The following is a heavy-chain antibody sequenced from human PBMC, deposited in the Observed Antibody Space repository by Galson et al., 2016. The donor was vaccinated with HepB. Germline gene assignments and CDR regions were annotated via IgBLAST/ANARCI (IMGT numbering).Heavy chain of an antibody. Sequence: SLRLSCAASGFTFSRYEMNWVRQAPGKGLEWVSYISSSGTTIYYADSVKGRFTISRDNSKNTLYLQMNSLTAEDTAVFYCARDARHRSGWATGYYGMDVWGQGTQVSGSS. J-gene: IGHJ6*02. V-gene: IGHV3-48*03. CDR1: GFTFSRYE. CDR2: ISSSGTTI. D-gene: IGHD6-19*01. CDR3: ARDARHRSGWATGYYGMDV.